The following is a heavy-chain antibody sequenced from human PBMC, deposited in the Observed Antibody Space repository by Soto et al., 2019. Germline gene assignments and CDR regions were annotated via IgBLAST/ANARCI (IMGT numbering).Heavy chain of an antibody. CDR3: ARDYYDSSGYYYSPYYYYGMDV. CDR2: IDWDDDK. D-gene: IGHD3-22*01. CDR1: GFSLSTSEMC. V-gene: IGHV2-70*01. J-gene: IGHJ6*02. Sequence: SGPTLVNPTQTLTLTCTFSGFSLSTSEMCVSWIRQPPGKALERLAHIDWDDDKYYSTSLKTRLTISKDTSKNQVVLTMTNMDPVDTATYYCARDYYDSSGYYYSPYYYYGMDVWGQGTTVTVSS.